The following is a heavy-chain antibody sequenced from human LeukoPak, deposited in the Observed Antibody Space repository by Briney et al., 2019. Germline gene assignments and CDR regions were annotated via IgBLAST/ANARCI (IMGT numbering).Heavy chain of an antibody. J-gene: IGHJ4*02. CDR2: ISWNSGSI. CDR3: VREAAATLFDY. V-gene: IGHV3-9*01. CDR1: GFTFDDYA. D-gene: IGHD1-26*01. Sequence: PGGSLRLSCAASGFTFDDYAMHWVRQAPGKGLEWVSGISWNSGSIGYADSVKGRFTISRDNTHNSLSLRMNSLGAEDTAVYYCVREAAATLFDYWGQGTLVTVSS.